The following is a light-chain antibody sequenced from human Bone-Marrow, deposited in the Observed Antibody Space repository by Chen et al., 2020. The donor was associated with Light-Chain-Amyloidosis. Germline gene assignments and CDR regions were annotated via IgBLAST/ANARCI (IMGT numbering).Light chain of an antibody. CDR1: NIGSTS. CDR2: DDS. J-gene: IGLJ3*02. Sequence: SYVLTQPSSVSLAPGQTAPLDCGGNNIGSTSVHCYQQTPGQAPLLVVYDDSDRPSGIPERLSCSNSGNAATLTISRVEAGDEADYYCQVWDRSSDRPVFGGGTKLTVL. V-gene: IGLV3-21*02. CDR3: QVWDRSSDRPV.